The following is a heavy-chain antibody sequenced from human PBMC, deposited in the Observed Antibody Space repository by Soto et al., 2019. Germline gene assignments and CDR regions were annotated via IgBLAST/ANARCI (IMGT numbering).Heavy chain of an antibody. CDR2: IYHSGST. Sequence: SETLSLTCAVSGGSISSSNWWSWVRQPPGKGLEWIGEIYHSGSTNYNPSLKSRVTISVDKSKNQFSLKLSSVTASDTAMYYCARHISNFRYYYYAMDVWGQGTAVTVSS. J-gene: IGHJ6*02. CDR3: ARHISNFRYYYYAMDV. CDR1: GGSISSSNW. V-gene: IGHV4-4*02. D-gene: IGHD4-4*01.